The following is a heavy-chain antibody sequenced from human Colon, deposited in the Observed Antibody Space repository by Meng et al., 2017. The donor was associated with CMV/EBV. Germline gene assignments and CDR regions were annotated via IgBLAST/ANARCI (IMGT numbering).Heavy chain of an antibody. Sequence: SGCSLRSGVYYWNWLRQVPGRGLEWIGYIYHTGTSHYNPSLQSRLTLSVDTSKNQFSLSLKSVTAADTAVYYCARAPFEPTTRHFDFWGQGILVTVSS. CDR2: IYHTGTS. J-gene: IGHJ4*02. D-gene: IGHD3-16*01. CDR3: ARAPFEPTTRHFDF. V-gene: IGHV4-31*02. CDR1: GCSLRSGVYY.